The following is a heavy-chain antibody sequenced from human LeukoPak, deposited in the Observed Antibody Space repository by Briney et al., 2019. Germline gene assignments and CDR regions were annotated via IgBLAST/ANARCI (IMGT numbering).Heavy chain of an antibody. V-gene: IGHV1-69*04. Sequence: SVKVSCKASGGTFSSYAISWVRQAPGQGLEWMGRIIPILGIANYAQKFQGRVTITADKSTSTAYMELSSLRSEDTAVYYCASGKEGYVHAFDIWGQGTMVTVSS. CDR2: IIPILGIA. J-gene: IGHJ3*02. CDR3: ASGKEGYVHAFDI. CDR1: GGTFSSYA. D-gene: IGHD3-16*01.